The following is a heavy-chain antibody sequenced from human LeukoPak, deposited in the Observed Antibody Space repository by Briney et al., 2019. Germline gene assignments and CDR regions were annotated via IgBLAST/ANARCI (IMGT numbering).Heavy chain of an antibody. V-gene: IGHV3-21*01. CDR3: ARGGSKAY. J-gene: IGHJ4*02. CDR1: GFTLSTYS. Sequence: PGGSLRLSCVVSGFTLSTYSINWVRQAPGKGLEWVSSISSKSRYIYYADSVKGRFTISRDNAKNSLYLQMNSLRAEDTALYYCARGGSKAYWGQGTLVTVSS. CDR2: ISSKSRYI. D-gene: IGHD2-2*01.